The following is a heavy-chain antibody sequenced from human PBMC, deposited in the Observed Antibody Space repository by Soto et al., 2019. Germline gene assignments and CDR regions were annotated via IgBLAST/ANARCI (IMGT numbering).Heavy chain of an antibody. D-gene: IGHD2-8*01. CDR1: GFTFSSYA. CDR3: AKNPVLMVYADVPMPLDY. J-gene: IGHJ4*02. Sequence: GGSLRLSCAASGFTFSSYAMSWVRQAPGKGLEWVSAISGSGGSTYYADSVKGRFTISRDNSKNTLYLQMNSLRAEDTAVYYCAKNPVLMVYADVPMPLDYWGQGTLVTVSS. CDR2: ISGSGGST. V-gene: IGHV3-23*01.